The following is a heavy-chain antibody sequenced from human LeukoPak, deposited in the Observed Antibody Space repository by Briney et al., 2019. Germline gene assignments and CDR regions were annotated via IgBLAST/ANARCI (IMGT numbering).Heavy chain of an antibody. D-gene: IGHD3-9*01. CDR2: IYDSGST. Sequence: SETLSLTCTVSGGSIRSSYYYWGWIRQPPGKGLEWIGSIYDSGSTYYNPSLKSRVTISVDTSKNQFSLKLNSVTAADTAVYYCARAERYFNWFTRPGGMDVWGQGTTVTVSS. J-gene: IGHJ6*02. V-gene: IGHV4-39*01. CDR1: GGSIRSSYYY. CDR3: ARAERYFNWFTRPGGMDV.